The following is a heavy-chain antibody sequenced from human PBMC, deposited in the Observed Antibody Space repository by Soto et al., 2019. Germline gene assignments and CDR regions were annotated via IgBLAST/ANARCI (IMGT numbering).Heavy chain of an antibody. J-gene: IGHJ6*02. CDR1: GYTFTSYG. D-gene: IGHD5-12*01. Sequence: QVQLVQSGAEVKKPGASVKVSCKASGYTFTSYGISWVRQAPGQGLEWMGWISAYNGNTNYAQKLQGRVTMTTDTSTSTAYMELRSLRSDDTAVYYWSSERYSGYDFDYYYYGMDVWGQGTTVTVSS. V-gene: IGHV1-18*01. CDR2: ISAYNGNT. CDR3: SSERYSGYDFDYYYYGMDV.